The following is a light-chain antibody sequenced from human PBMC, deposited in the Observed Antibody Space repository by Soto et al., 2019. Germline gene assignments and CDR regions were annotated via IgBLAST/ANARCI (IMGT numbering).Light chain of an antibody. V-gene: IGLV2-14*01. CDR2: EVR. CDR1: MRDVGAYNL. CDR3: SAYTGRSALV. Sequence: QSALAQPASVSGSAGQSITISCSGTMRDVGAYNLVSWYQQHPGTAPKLIIYEVRNRPSGISTRFSGSRSGNTASLTISGLQPEEEGDYYCSAYTGRSALVFGGGTKVTVL. J-gene: IGLJ3*02.